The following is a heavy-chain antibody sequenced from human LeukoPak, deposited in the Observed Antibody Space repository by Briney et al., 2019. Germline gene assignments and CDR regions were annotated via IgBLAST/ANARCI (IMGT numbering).Heavy chain of an antibody. J-gene: IGHJ4*02. CDR2: IYDSGST. CDR1: GGSISSYY. V-gene: IGHV4-59*08. Sequence: SETLSLTCTVSGGSISSYYWSWIRQPPGKGLEWIGYIYDSGSTNYNPSLQSRVTISVDTSKNQFSLKLSSVTAADTAVYYCAGRDYYGSGSYYRNDYWGQGTLVTVSS. D-gene: IGHD3-10*01. CDR3: AGRDYYGSGSYYRNDY.